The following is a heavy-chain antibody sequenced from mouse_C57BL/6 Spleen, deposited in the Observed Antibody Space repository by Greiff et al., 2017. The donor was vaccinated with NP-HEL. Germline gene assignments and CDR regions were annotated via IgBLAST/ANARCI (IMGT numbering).Heavy chain of an antibody. CDR3: VRGGAVYGSRIPCAD. CDR1: GYSFRSSW. V-gene: IGHV1-82*01. D-gene: IGHD1-1*01. J-gene: IGHJ3*01. Sequence: QVQLQQSGPELVKPGASVKISCKASGYSFRSSWMNWVKQRPGKGLEWIGRIYPGDGDTNYNGKFKGKATLTADTSSSTAYMQLSSLTSEDSAVYFGVRGGAVYGSRIPCADWGQGTRVTVSA. CDR2: IYPGDGDT.